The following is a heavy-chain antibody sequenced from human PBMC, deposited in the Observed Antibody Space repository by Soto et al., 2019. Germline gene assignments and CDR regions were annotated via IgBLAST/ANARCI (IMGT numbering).Heavy chain of an antibody. J-gene: IGHJ4*02. CDR1: GYAFTSNT. V-gene: IGHV1-46*03. Sequence: QVHLVQSGAEVKKPGASVKVSCRASGYAFTSNTMQWVRQAPGQGLEWMGIINPNADTTTYAQKFQGRVTMTRDTSTSTVYMELTSLRFEDTAVYYCASRGSGSNSDYWGQGTLVTVSS. CDR2: INPNADTT. D-gene: IGHD3-10*01. CDR3: ASRGSGSNSDY.